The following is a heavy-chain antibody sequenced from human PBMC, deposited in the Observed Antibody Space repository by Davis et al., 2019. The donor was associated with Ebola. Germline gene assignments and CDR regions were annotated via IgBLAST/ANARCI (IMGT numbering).Heavy chain of an antibody. V-gene: IGHV3-30-3*01. Sequence: GESLKISCAASGFTFSSYAMHWVRQAPGKGLEWVAVISYDGSNKYYADSVKGRFTISRDNSKNTLYLQMNSLKTEDTAVYYCTTGMYYDFWSGRGFDYWGQGTLVTVSS. D-gene: IGHD3-3*01. CDR2: ISYDGSNK. CDR1: GFTFSSYA. J-gene: IGHJ4*02. CDR3: TTGMYYDFWSGRGFDY.